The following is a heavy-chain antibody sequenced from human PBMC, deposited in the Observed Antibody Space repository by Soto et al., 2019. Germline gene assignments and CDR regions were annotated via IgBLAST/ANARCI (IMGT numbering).Heavy chain of an antibody. CDR1: GFSLSTSGAG. Sequence: QITLKESGPTLVKPTQTLTLTCTFSGFSLSTSGAGVGWIRQPPGKALEWLAFIYWDDDKRYSPSLKSRSITTMDTSKNQVVLTMPNMDPVDTATYYCAHLKSMTSSSAFDIWGQGTMVSVSS. V-gene: IGHV2-5*02. CDR2: IYWDDDK. CDR3: AHLKSMTSSSAFDI. D-gene: IGHD6-6*01. J-gene: IGHJ3*02.